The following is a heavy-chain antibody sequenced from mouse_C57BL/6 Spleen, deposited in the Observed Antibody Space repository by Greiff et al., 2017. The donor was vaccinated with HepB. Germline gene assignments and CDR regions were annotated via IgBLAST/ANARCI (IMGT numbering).Heavy chain of an antibody. V-gene: IGHV1-19*01. J-gene: IGHJ2*01. Sequence: VQLKQSGPVLVKPGASVKMSCKASGYTFTDYYMNWVKQSHGKSLEWIGVINPYNGGTSYNQKFKGKATLTVDKSSSTAYMELNSLTSEDSAVYYCARLGDGYSLYYFDYWGQGTTLTVSS. CDR2: INPYNGGT. CDR1: GYTFTDYY. CDR3: ARLGDGYSLYYFDY. D-gene: IGHD2-3*01.